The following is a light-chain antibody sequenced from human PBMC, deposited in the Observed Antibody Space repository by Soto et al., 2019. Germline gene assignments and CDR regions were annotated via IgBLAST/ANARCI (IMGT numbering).Light chain of an antibody. J-gene: IGKJ1*01. CDR1: QSISSY. V-gene: IGKV1-39*01. CDR2: AAS. Sequence: DIQMTQSPSSLSASVGDRVTITCRASQSISSYLNCYQQKPGKAPKLLIYAASSLQSGVPSRFSGSGSGTDFTLTISSLQPEDFATYYCQQSYSTPWTFGQGTQVDIK. CDR3: QQSYSTPWT.